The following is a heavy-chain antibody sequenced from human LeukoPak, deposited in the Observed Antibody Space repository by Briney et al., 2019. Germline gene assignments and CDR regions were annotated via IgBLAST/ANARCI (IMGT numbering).Heavy chain of an antibody. Sequence: ASVKVSCKASGYTFTAYYMHWVRLAPGQGLEWMGWINPNSGATNYAQRFLGRVTMTRDTSISTAYMELGRLISDDTAVYYCARTRGYTAYEPIDYWGQGTLVTVSS. CDR1: GYTFTAYY. D-gene: IGHD5-12*01. CDR3: ARTRGYTAYEPIDY. CDR2: INPNSGAT. V-gene: IGHV1-2*02. J-gene: IGHJ4*02.